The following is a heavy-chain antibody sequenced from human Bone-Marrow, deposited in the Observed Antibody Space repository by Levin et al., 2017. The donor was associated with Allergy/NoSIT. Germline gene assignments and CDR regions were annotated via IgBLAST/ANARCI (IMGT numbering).Heavy chain of an antibody. Sequence: GESLKISCAASGFTFNSYSMHWVRXXXXKRLEWLSYISSGGTTFYYADSARGRFTISRDNAKKSLFLQMNSLRPDDTAVYYCARVRAVTRPGSDTLTSNYYYAMDVWGQGTSVTVSS. V-gene: IGHV3-48*01. J-gene: IGHJ6*02. D-gene: IGHD3-9*01. CDR3: ARVRAVTRPGSDTLTSNYYYAMDV. CDR2: ISSGGTTF. CDR1: GFTFNSYS.